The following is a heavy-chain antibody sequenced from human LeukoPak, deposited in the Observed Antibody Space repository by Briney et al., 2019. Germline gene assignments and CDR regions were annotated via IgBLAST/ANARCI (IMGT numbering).Heavy chain of an antibody. CDR3: AKVSWANYFDY. Sequence: PGGSLRLSCAASGFSFSSYAMSWVRQAPGKGLEWVSAISGSGGNTYYADSVRGRFTIPRDNSKNTLYLQMNSLRAEDTAIYYCAKVSWANYFDYWGQGTLVTVSS. D-gene: IGHD6-13*01. V-gene: IGHV3-23*01. CDR1: GFSFSSYA. CDR2: ISGSGGNT. J-gene: IGHJ4*02.